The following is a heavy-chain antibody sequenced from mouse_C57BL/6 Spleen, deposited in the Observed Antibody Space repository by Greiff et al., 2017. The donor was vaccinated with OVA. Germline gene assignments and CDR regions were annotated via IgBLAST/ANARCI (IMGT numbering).Heavy chain of an antibody. V-gene: IGHV5-4*01. D-gene: IGHD2-3*01. CDR1: GFTFSSYA. CDR3: AREGDDGYYGAY. Sequence: EVKVVESGGGLVKPGGSLKLSCAASGFTFSSYAMSWVRQTPEKRLEWVATISDGGSYTYYQDNVKGRFTISRYNAKTNLYLQMSHLKSEDTAMYYCAREGDDGYYGAYWGQETLVTVSA. CDR2: ISDGGSYT. J-gene: IGHJ3*01.